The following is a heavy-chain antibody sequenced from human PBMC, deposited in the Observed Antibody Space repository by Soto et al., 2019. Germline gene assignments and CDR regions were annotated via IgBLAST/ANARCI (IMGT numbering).Heavy chain of an antibody. D-gene: IGHD6-6*01. CDR3: ARAPGTTYSSSSFDF. CDR1: GFTFSSYA. CDR2: ISYDGSNK. J-gene: IGHJ4*01. Sequence: GGSLRLSCAASGFTFSSYAMHWVRQAPGKGLEWVAVISYDGSNKYYAESVKGRFTISRDNSKNTLYLQMNSLSAEDTAVYYCARAPGTTYSSSSFDFWGQGTLVTVSS. V-gene: IGHV3-30*04.